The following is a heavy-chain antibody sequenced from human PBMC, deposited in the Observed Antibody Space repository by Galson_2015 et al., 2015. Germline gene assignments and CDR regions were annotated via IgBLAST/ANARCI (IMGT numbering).Heavy chain of an antibody. Sequence: SLRLSCAASEFTFSSYYMSWVRQAPGKGLGWASSISSTTTYIYYADSVKGRFTISRDNAKNSLYLQMNSLGAEDTAVYYCARQILDYDFWSGYYPTNFDYWGQGTLVTVSS. V-gene: IGHV3-21*01. D-gene: IGHD3-3*01. CDR1: EFTFSSYY. CDR3: ARQILDYDFWSGYYPTNFDY. CDR2: ISSTTTYI. J-gene: IGHJ4*02.